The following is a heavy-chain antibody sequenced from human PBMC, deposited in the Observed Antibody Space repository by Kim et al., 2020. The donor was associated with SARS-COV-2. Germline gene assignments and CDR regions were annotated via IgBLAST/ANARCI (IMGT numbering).Heavy chain of an antibody. V-gene: IGHV3-21*01. CDR2: ISSSSSYI. J-gene: IGHJ5*02. CDR1: GFTFSSYS. D-gene: IGHD3-3*01. Sequence: GGSLRLSCAASGFTFSSYSMNWVRQAPGKELEWVSSISSSSSYIYYADSVKGRFTISRDNAKNSLYLQMNSLRAEDTAVYYCARDEGVWSGYGNWFDPWGQGTLVTVSS. CDR3: ARDEGVWSGYGNWFDP.